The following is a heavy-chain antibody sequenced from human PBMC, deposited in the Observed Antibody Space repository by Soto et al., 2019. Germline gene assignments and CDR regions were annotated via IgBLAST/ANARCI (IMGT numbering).Heavy chain of an antibody. D-gene: IGHD6-6*01. CDR2: INAGNGNT. CDR1: GYTFTSXA. J-gene: IGHJ5*02. V-gene: IGHV1-3*01. Sequence: ASVKVSCKASGYTFTSXAMHWVRQAPGQRLEWMGWINAGNGNTKYSQKFQGRVTITRDTSASTAYMELSSLRSEDTAVYYCARVPPYSSSPYNWFDPWGQGTLVTVSS. CDR3: ARVPPYSSSPYNWFDP.